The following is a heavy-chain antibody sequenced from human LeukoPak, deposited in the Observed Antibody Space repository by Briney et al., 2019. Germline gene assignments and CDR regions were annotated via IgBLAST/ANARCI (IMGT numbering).Heavy chain of an antibody. CDR3: ARDPRWSRDYCSSTSCYRSGNWFDP. D-gene: IGHD2-2*01. V-gene: IGHV1-18*01. CDR1: GYTFTSYG. CDR2: ISAYNGNT. Sequence: ASVKVSCKASGYTFTSYGISWVRQAPGQGLEWMGWISAYNGNTNYAQKLQGRVTMTTDTSTSTAYMELRSLRSDDTAVYYCARDPRWSRDYCSSTSCYRSGNWFDPWGQGTLVTVSS. J-gene: IGHJ5*02.